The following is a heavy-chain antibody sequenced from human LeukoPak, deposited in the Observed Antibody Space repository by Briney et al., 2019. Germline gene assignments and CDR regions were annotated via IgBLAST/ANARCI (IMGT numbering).Heavy chain of an antibody. CDR3: ARGAYCYDTLDY. CDR1: GHLFSKHSAA. D-gene: IGHD5-18*01. V-gene: IGHV6-1*01. Sequence: TLSLLCGICGHLFSKHSAAWHWISQSPSRGVDSLGRTYYRTKWYDDYAVGVNSRTTINPDTSKNQYTLQLNSDTPEDTDVYYCARGAYCYDTLDYWGQGTLVTVSS. J-gene: IGHJ4*02. CDR2: TYYRTKWYD.